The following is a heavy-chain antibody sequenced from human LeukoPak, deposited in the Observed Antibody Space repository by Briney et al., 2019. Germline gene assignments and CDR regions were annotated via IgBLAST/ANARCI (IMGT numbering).Heavy chain of an antibody. CDR3: AKAEPGPDY. V-gene: IGHV3-30*18. D-gene: IGHD1-1*01. CDR1: GFTFSIYG. Sequence: GGSLRLSCAASGFTFSIYGMHWVRQAPGKGLEWVAVISYDGSNKYYADSVKGRFAISRDNSKNTLYLQMNSLRAEDTAVYYCAKAEPGPDYWGQGTLVTVSS. CDR2: ISYDGSNK. J-gene: IGHJ4*02.